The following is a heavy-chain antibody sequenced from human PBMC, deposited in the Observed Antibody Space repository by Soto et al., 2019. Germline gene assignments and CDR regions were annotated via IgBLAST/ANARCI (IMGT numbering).Heavy chain of an antibody. CDR1: GFTFSDYE. J-gene: IGHJ4*02. D-gene: IGHD1-26*01. CDR3: ARFGLGRSYFGIGH. V-gene: IGHV3-48*03. CDR2: ISTRGNT. Sequence: PGGSLRLSCAASGFTFSDYEMNWVRQAPGKGLEWVSYISTRGNTIYADFVKGRFTISRDNAKNSLFLQMNSLRAEDTAVYYCARFGLGRSYFGIGHWGQGTLVTVSS.